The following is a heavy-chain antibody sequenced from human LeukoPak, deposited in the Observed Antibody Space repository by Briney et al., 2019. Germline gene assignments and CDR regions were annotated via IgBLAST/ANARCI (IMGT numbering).Heavy chain of an antibody. CDR1: GFTFSSYS. CDR2: ISSSSGTI. V-gene: IGHV3-48*04. Sequence: GGSLRLSCAASGFTFSSYSMNWVRQAPGKGLEWVSYISSSSGTIYYADSVKGRFTISRDNAKNSLYLQMNSRRAADTAVYYCARGGTIRAYYWGQGTLVTVSS. D-gene: IGHD1/OR15-1a*01. J-gene: IGHJ4*02. CDR3: ARGGTIRAYY.